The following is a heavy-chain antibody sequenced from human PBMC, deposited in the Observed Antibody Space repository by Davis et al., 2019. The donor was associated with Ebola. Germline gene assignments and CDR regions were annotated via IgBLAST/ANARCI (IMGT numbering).Heavy chain of an antibody. V-gene: IGHV3-48*02. Sequence: GESLKISCAASGFTFSSYSMNWVRQAPGKGLEWVSYISSSSSTIYYADSVKGRFTISRDNAKNSLYLQMNSLRDEDTAVYYCAKERGLVVVVGELDYWGQGTLVTVSS. CDR2: ISSSSSTI. J-gene: IGHJ4*02. D-gene: IGHD2-15*01. CDR3: AKERGLVVVVGELDY. CDR1: GFTFSSYS.